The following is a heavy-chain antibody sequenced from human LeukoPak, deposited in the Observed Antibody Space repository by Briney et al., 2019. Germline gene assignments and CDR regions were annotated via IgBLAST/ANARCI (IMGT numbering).Heavy chain of an antibody. V-gene: IGHV3-9*01. CDR3: AKDGLLWFGESPPYYFDY. CDR2: ISWNSGSI. CDR1: GFTFDDYA. D-gene: IGHD3-10*01. Sequence: GGSLRPSCAASGFTFDDYAMHWVRQAPGKGLEWVSGISWNSGSIGYADSVKGRFTISRDNAKNSLYLQMNSLRAEDTAVYYCAKDGLLWFGESPPYYFDYWGQGTLVTVSS. J-gene: IGHJ4*02.